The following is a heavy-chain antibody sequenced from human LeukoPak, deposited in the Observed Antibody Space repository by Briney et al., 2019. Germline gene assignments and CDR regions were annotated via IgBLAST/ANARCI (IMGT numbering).Heavy chain of an antibody. CDR2: IKSKSDGGTI. CDR3: TTRRQDGW. D-gene: IGHD2-15*01. V-gene: IGHV3-15*01. J-gene: IGHJ4*02. Sequence: GGSLRLSCVGSGFTFSDAWMSWVRQAPGKGLEWVGRIKSKSDGGTIDYAAPVKGRFTISRDDSRNTLYLQMNSLKTEDTAVFYCTTRRQDGWWGQGTLVTVS. CDR1: GFTFSDAW.